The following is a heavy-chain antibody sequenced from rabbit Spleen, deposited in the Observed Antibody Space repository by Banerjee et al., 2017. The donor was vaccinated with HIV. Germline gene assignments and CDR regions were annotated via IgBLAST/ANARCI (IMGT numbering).Heavy chain of an antibody. D-gene: IGHD8-1*01. CDR2: MDTGSSGFT. Sequence: QSLEESGGDLVKPGASLTLTCTASGVSFSFNSYMCWVRQTPGKGLEWIACMDTGSSGFTYFASWAKGRFTISKTSSTTVTLQMTSLTAADTATYFCARDSGSSFSSYGMDLWGPGTLVTVS. CDR1: GVSFSFNSY. J-gene: IGHJ6*01. V-gene: IGHV1S40*01. CDR3: ARDSGSSFSSYGMDL.